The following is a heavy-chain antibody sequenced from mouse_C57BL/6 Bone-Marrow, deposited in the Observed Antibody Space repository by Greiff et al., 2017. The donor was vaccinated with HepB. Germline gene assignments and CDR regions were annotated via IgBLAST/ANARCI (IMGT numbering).Heavy chain of an antibody. CDR2: IYPGDGDT. CDR3: ARLRGGPWYSDV. V-gene: IGHV1-82*01. J-gene: IGHJ1*03. Sequence: VQLQQSGPELVKPGASVKISCKASGYAFSSSWMNWVKQRPGKGLEWIGRIYPGDGDTNYNGKFKGKATLTADKSSSTAYMQLSSLTSEDSAVYFCARLRGGPWYSDVWGTGTTVTVSS. CDR1: GYAFSSSW. D-gene: IGHD1-1*02.